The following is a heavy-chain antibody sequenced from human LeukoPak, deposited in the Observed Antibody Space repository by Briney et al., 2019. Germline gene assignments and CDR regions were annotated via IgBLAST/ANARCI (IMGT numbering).Heavy chain of an antibody. D-gene: IGHD3-22*01. V-gene: IGHV4-39*02. Sequence: KASETLSLTCTVSGGSIRSGSHYWAWIRQPPGKGLEWIGSIYYSGSTYYNPSLENRVTISIGTSKNHFSLKLSSLSAADTSVYYCAKRDDSGGNLVDLWGQGTLVTVS. CDR3: AKRDDSGGNLVDL. CDR2: IYYSGST. J-gene: IGHJ4*02. CDR1: GGSIRSGSHY.